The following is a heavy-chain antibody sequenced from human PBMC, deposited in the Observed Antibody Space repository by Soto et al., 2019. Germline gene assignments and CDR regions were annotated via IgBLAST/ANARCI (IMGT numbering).Heavy chain of an antibody. CDR1: GASMSSGGYY. J-gene: IGHJ5*02. CDR3: ARDRHNNFFDP. Sequence: QVQLQESGPGLVTPSQTLSLTCTVSGASMSSGGYYWTWIRQSPGKGLEWIGYIYYSGSTFYNPSLASRVAISLDTSRSQFSLALHSVTAAATAIYYCARDRHNNFFDPWGQGTLVTVSS. V-gene: IGHV4-31*03. CDR2: IYYSGST.